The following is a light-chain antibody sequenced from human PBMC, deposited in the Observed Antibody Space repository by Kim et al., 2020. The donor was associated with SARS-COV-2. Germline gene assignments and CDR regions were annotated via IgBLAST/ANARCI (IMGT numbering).Light chain of an antibody. CDR2: GKN. J-gene: IGLJ2*01. CDR1: SLRSYY. V-gene: IGLV3-19*01. Sequence: VALGQTVRITCQGDSLRSYYATWYQQKPGQAPILVIYGKNNRPSGIPDLFSGSSSGNTASLTITGTQAGDEADYYCNSRDSNDNVVFGGGTKLTVL. CDR3: NSRDSNDNVV.